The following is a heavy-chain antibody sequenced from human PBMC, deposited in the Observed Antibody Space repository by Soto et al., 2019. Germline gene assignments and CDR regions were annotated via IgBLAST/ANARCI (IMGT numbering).Heavy chain of an antibody. V-gene: IGHV1-18*01. Sequence: GASVKVSCKASGYTFTNYGISWVRQAPGQGIEWMGWISAYNGNTKYAQKLQGRVTMTTDTSTSTFYMELRSLRSDDTAVYYCARGVGSGSYYNQYNWFDPWGQGTLVTVSS. CDR2: ISAYNGNT. CDR3: ARGVGSGSYYNQYNWFDP. CDR1: GYTFTNYG. J-gene: IGHJ5*02. D-gene: IGHD3-10*01.